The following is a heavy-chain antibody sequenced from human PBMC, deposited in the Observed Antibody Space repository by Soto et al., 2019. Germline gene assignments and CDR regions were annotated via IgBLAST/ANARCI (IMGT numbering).Heavy chain of an antibody. CDR2: ISYDGSNK. CDR3: ARDLRAARNYYYGMDV. CDR1: GFTFSSYG. V-gene: IGHV3-30*03. J-gene: IGHJ6*02. D-gene: IGHD6-25*01. Sequence: PGGSLRLSCAASGFTFSSYGMHWVRQAPGKGLEWVAVISYDGSNKYYADSVKGRFTISRDNSKNTLYLQMNSLRAEDTAVYYCARDLRAARNYYYGMDVWGQGTTVTVSS.